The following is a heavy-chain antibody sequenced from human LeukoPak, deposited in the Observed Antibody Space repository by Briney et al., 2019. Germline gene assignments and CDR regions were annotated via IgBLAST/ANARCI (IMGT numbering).Heavy chain of an antibody. CDR3: TSWGDTTAEYFQR. V-gene: IGHV3-7*01. CDR1: GFTFNKCW. D-gene: IGHD2-21*02. Sequence: GGSLRLSCVVSGFTFNKCWMNWVRQAPGKGLEWVAHINPDGRDKHYVDSVKGRFTISRDNAENSLYLQMNSLRVEDTAVYYCTSWGDTTAEYFQRWGQGTLVTVSS. J-gene: IGHJ1*01. CDR2: INPDGRDK.